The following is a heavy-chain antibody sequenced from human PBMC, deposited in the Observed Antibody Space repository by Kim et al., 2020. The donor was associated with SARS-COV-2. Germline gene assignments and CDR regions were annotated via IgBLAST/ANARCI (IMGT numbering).Heavy chain of an antibody. J-gene: IGHJ4*02. CDR3: ARGYCSGGSCYDLFYY. V-gene: IGHV1-69*04. Sequence: KFQGRVTITADKSASTAYMELSSLRSEDTAVYYCARGYCSGGSCYDLFYYWGQGTLVTVSS. D-gene: IGHD2-15*01.